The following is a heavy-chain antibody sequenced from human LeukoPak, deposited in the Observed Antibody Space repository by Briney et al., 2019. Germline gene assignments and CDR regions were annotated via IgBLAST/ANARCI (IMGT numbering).Heavy chain of an antibody. V-gene: IGHV5-51*01. D-gene: IGHD3-10*01. CDR1: GYSFNTYW. CDR3: ARKDYYISGYYFDY. CDR2: IYPGDSDT. Sequence: GESLKISCKGSGYSFNTYWIGWVRQMPGKGLEWMGIIYPGDSDTKYNPSFQGQVTISADKSISTAYLQWSSLKASDTAIYYCARKDYYISGYYFDYWGQGTLVTVSS. J-gene: IGHJ4*02.